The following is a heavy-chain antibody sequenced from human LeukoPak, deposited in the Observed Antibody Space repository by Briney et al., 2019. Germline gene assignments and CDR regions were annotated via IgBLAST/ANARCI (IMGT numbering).Heavy chain of an antibody. CDR1: GFIFSSYA. CDR3: ANTRGYGYYFNY. V-gene: IGHV3-30*04. D-gene: IGHD2-15*01. Sequence: GGSLRLSCAASGFIFSSYAIHWVRQAPGKGLEWVAVISYDGSNKYYADSVKGRFTISRDNSKNTLYLQVNSLRAEDTAVYYCANTRGYGYYFNYWGQGTLVTVSS. J-gene: IGHJ4*02. CDR2: ISYDGSNK.